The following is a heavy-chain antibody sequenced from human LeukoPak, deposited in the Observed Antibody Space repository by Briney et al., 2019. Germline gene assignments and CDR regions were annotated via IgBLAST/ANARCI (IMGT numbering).Heavy chain of an antibody. CDR2: ISDSGDYT. CDR1: GFTFSSYA. CDR3: AKDTSIGKYCTSGVCSPFDY. D-gene: IGHD2-8*01. Sequence: GGSLRLSCGGSGFTFSSYAMSWVRQAPGKGLEWVSAISDSGDYTYYADSVKGRFTISRDNSKNTLYLHVNSLRAEDTAVYYCAKDTSIGKYCTSGVCSPFDYWGQGTLVTVSS. V-gene: IGHV3-23*01. J-gene: IGHJ4*02.